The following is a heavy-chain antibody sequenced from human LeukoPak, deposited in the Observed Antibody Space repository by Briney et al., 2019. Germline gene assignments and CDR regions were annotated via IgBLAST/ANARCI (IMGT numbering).Heavy chain of an antibody. D-gene: IGHD3-10*01. J-gene: IGHJ4*02. V-gene: IGHV4-39*01. CDR1: GGSISSSSYY. CDR3: ARHVLLWFGPTRGYFDY. CDR2: INHSGST. Sequence: SSETLSLTCTVSGGSISSSSYYWGWIRQPPGKGLEWIGEINHSGSTNYNPSLKSRVTISVDTSKNQFSLKLSSVTAADTAVYYCARHVLLWFGPTRGYFDYWGQGTLVTVSS.